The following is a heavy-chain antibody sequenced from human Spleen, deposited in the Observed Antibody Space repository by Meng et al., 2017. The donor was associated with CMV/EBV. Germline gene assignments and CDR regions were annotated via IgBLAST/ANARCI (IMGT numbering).Heavy chain of an antibody. D-gene: IGHD4-17*01. CDR2: IYSGGSST. CDR3: ARTTEDRFDY. CDR1: GFTFSSYA. J-gene: IGHJ4*02. V-gene: IGHV3-23*03. Sequence: LSCAASGFTFSSYAMRWVRQAPGKGLEWVSVIYSGGSSTYYADSVKGRFTISRDNSKNTLYLQMNSLRAEDTAVYYCARTTEDRFDYWGQGTLVTVSS.